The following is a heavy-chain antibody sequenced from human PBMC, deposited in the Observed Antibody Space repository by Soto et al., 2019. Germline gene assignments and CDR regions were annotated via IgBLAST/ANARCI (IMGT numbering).Heavy chain of an antibody. D-gene: IGHD1-1*01. J-gene: IGHJ3*02. CDR3: ARGNWNDGGAFDI. V-gene: IGHV3-33*01. CDR2: IWYDGSNK. CDR1: GFTFSSYG. Sequence: GGSLRLSCAASGFTFSSYGMHWVRQDPGKGLEWVAVIWYDGSNKYYADSVKGRFTISRDNSKNTLYLQMNSLRAEDTAVYYCARGNWNDGGAFDIWGQGTMVTVSS.